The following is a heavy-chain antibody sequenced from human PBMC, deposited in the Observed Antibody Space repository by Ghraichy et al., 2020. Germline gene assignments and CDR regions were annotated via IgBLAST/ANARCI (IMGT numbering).Heavy chain of an antibody. V-gene: IGHV4-39*01. Sequence: SETLSLTCTVSGGSISSSSYYWGWIRQPPGKGLEWIGSIYYSGNTYYNPSLKSRVTISVDTSRNQFSLKLSSVTAADTAVYYCARTAYNSNWDNWFDPWGQGTLVTVSS. J-gene: IGHJ5*02. CDR3: ARTAYNSNWDNWFDP. CDR2: IYYSGNT. CDR1: GGSISSSSYY. D-gene: IGHD6-13*01.